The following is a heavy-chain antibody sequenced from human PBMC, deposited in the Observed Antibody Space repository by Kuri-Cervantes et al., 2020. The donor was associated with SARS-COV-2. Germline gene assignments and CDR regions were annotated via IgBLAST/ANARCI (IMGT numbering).Heavy chain of an antibody. CDR1: GFTLSSYA. D-gene: IGHD2-2*01. J-gene: IGHJ4*02. CDR3: ATPGVPAANYYFDY. Sequence: GESLKISCAASGFTLSSYAMSWVRQAPGEGLEWVANIKQDGSEKYYVDSVKGRFTIARDNATNSLYLQMNSLRAKDTAVYYCATPGVPAANYYFDYWGQGTLVTVSS. CDR2: IKQDGSEK. V-gene: IGHV3-7*01.